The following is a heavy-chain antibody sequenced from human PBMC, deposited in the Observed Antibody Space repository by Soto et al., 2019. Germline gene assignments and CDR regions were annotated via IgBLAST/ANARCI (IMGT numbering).Heavy chain of an antibody. CDR2: INPSGGST. D-gene: IGHD3-3*01. V-gene: IGHV1-46*03. Sequence: GASVKVSCKASGYTFTSYYMHWVRQAPGQGLEWMGIINPSGGSTSYAQKFQGRVTMTRDTSTSTVYMELSSLRSEDTAVYYCASNYDFWSGPNAPDTSLYYYMDVWGKGTTVTVSS. CDR1: GYTFTSYY. J-gene: IGHJ6*03. CDR3: ASNYDFWSGPNAPDTSLYYYMDV.